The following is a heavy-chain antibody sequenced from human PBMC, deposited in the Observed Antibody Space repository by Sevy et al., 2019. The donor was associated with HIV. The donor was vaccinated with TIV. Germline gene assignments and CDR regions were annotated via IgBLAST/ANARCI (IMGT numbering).Heavy chain of an antibody. CDR1: GFTFSDFY. Sequence: GGSLRLSCEVSGFTFSDFYMSWIRQAPGKGLEWVSDISSGSTYTKSADSVKGRFIISRDNAKNSLYLQMNSLRVEDTAVYYCARDRRKYAGQYFDYWGQGTLVTVSS. V-gene: IGHV3-11*06. J-gene: IGHJ4*02. CDR2: ISSGSTYT. CDR3: ARDRRKYAGQYFDY.